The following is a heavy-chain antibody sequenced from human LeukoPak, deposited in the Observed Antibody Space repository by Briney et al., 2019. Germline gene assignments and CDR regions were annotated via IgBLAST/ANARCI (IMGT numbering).Heavy chain of an antibody. CDR2: IKEDGSEK. V-gene: IGHV3-7*03. CDR1: GFTFSSSW. CDR3: ARGDKIRLGSPIVHSSGWYMFDY. Sequence: GGSLRLSCAASGFTFSSSWMSWVRQAPGKGLEWVANIKEDGSEKYYVDSVKGRFTISRDNAKNSLYLQMNSLRAEDTALYYCARGDKIRLGSPIVHSSGWYMFDYWGQGTLVTVSS. D-gene: IGHD6-19*01. J-gene: IGHJ4*02.